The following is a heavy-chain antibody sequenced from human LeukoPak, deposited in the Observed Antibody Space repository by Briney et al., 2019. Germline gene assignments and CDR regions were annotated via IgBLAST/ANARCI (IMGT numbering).Heavy chain of an antibody. CDR1: GFTFGDYA. CDR3: SRDGRGYATPNNY. J-gene: IGHJ4*02. Sequence: GGSLRLSCTASGFTFGDYAVSWLRQAPGKGLEYVGFIRSKFYGGTTEYAASVRGRFAISRDDSKSIAYLQMNSLKIEDTAVYYCSRDGRGYATPNNYWGQGALVTVSS. V-gene: IGHV3-49*03. D-gene: IGHD5-18*01. CDR2: IRSKFYGGTT.